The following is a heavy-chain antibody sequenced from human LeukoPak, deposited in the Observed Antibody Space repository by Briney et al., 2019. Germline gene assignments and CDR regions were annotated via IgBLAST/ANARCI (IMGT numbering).Heavy chain of an antibody. D-gene: IGHD1-26*01. CDR1: GYSFTSYW. V-gene: IGHV5-51*01. CDR2: IYPGDSDT. Sequence: GESLKISCKGSGYSFTSYWIGWVRQMPGKGLEWMGIIYPGDSDTRYSPSFQGQVTISADKSISTAYRQWSSLKASDTGMYYCARPVAGRIGTLAHFDYWGQGTLVTVSS. J-gene: IGHJ4*02. CDR3: ARPVAGRIGTLAHFDY.